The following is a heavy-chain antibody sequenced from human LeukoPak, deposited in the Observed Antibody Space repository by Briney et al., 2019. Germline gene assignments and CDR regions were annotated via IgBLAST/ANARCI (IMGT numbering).Heavy chain of an antibody. CDR1: GYTFTSYY. V-gene: IGHV1-46*01. CDR3: ARDGAPTIRLSAEYFQH. Sequence: ASVKVSCKASGYTFTSYYMHWVRQAPGQGLEWMGIINPSGGSTSYAQKFQGRVTMTGDTSTSTVYMELSSLRSEDTAVYYCARDGAPTIRLSAEYFQHWGQGTLVTVSS. CDR2: INPSGGST. J-gene: IGHJ1*01. D-gene: IGHD2-21*01.